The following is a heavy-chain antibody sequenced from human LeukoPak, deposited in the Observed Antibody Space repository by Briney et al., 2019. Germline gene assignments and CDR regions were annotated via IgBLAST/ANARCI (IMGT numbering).Heavy chain of an antibody. CDR1: GGSISSGGYY. V-gene: IGHV4-39*01. J-gene: IGHJ4*02. Sequence: SETLSLTCTVSGGSISSGGYYWSWIRQPPGKGLEWIGTIYYSGSTYYNPSLKSRVTISVDTSKDQFSLKLSSVTAADTAVYYCARLPGSSWFFGDYWGQGTLVTVSS. CDR3: ARLPGSSWFFGDY. D-gene: IGHD6-13*01. CDR2: IYYSGST.